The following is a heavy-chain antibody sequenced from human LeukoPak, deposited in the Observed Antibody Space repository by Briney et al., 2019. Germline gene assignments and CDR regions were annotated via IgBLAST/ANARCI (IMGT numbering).Heavy chain of an antibody. CDR2: ISGSGGST. V-gene: IGHV3-23*01. Sequence: GGSLRLSCAASGFTFSSYAMSWVRQAPGKGLEWVSAISGSGGSTYYADSVKGRFTISRDNSKNTLYLQMNSLRAEDTAVYYCATDSSGYLTLFDYWGQGTLDTVSS. CDR3: ATDSSGYLTLFDY. D-gene: IGHD3-22*01. J-gene: IGHJ4*02. CDR1: GFTFSSYA.